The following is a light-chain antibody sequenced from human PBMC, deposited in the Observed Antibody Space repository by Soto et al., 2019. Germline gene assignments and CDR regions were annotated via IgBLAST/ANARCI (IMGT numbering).Light chain of an antibody. V-gene: IGKV3-20*01. CDR1: QSVSSNY. CDR3: QQYGSSPYT. CDR2: GAS. Sequence: EIVLTQSPGTLSLSPGERATLSCRASQSVSSNYLAWYQQKPGQAPRLLIYGASRRASGIPARFSGRGSGTGFSLTISRLEPEDFAVYYWQQYGSSPYTFGQGTKLEIK. J-gene: IGKJ2*01.